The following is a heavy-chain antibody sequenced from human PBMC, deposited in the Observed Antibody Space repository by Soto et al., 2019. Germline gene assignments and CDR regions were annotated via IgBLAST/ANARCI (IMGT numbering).Heavy chain of an antibody. CDR2: ISSSGSST. Sequence: GGSLILSCAASGFSFSSYEMNWVRQAPGKGLEWVSCISSSGSSTYYAGSVKGRFTISRDNAKNSLYLQMNSLRAEDTAVYYCARDLQYRSVMDVWGQGTTVTVSS. CDR1: GFSFSSYE. D-gene: IGHD4-4*01. J-gene: IGHJ6*02. CDR3: ARDLQYRSVMDV. V-gene: IGHV3-48*03.